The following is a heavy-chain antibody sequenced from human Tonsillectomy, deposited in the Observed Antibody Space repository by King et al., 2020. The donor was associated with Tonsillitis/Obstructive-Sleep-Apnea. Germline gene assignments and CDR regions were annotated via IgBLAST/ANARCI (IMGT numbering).Heavy chain of an antibody. CDR1: GFIFSSYA. J-gene: IGHJ3*02. V-gene: IGHV3-30*04. CDR3: AREGIYDSSGYADAFDI. CDR2: ISYDGTNK. Sequence: VQLVESGGGVVQPGRSLRLSCAASGFIFSSYAIHWVRQAPGKGLEWVAVISYDGTNKYYADSVKGRFTISRDNSKNTLDLQMNSLRAEDTVVYYCAREGIYDSSGYADAFDIWGQGTMVTVSS. D-gene: IGHD3-22*01.